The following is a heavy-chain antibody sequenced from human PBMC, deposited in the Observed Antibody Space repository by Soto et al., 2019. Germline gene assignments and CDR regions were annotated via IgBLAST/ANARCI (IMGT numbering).Heavy chain of an antibody. CDR3: ARDHDYGDYRYYFDY. J-gene: IGHJ4*02. CDR2: INAGNGNT. Sequence: ASVKVSCKASGYTFTSYAMHWVRQAPGQRLEWMGWINAGNGNTKYSQKFQGRVTITRDTSASTAYMELSSLRSEDTAVYYCARDHDYGDYRYYFDYWGQGTLVTVSS. D-gene: IGHD4-17*01. V-gene: IGHV1-3*01. CDR1: GYTFTSYA.